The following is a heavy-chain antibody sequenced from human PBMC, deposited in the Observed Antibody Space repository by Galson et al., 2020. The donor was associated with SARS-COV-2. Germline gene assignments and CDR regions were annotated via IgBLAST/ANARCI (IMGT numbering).Heavy chain of an antibody. J-gene: IGHJ5*02. D-gene: IGHD6-6*01. V-gene: IGHV4-31*03. CDR3: ARERYSSSLNWFDP. Sequence: PSQTLSLTCTVSGGSISSGGYYWSWIRQHPGKGLEWIGYIYYSGSTYYNPPLKSRVTISVDTSKNQFSLKLSSVTAADTAVYYCARERYSSSLNWFDPWGQGTLVTVSS. CDR2: IYYSGST. CDR1: GGSISSGGYY.